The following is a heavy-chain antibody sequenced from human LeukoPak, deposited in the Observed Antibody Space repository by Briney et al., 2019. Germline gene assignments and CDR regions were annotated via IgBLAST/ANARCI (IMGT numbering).Heavy chain of an antibody. CDR2: IYYSGST. D-gene: IGHD2-2*01. CDR1: GGSISSYY. Sequence: SETLSLTCTVSGGSISSYYWSWIRQSPGKGLEWIGYIYYSGSTNYNPSLKSRVTISVDTSKNQFSLKLSSVTAADTAVYYCARHADKGQLPDDYAFDIWAKGQWSPSLQ. V-gene: IGHV4-59*08. J-gene: IGHJ3*02. CDR3: ARHADKGQLPDDYAFDI.